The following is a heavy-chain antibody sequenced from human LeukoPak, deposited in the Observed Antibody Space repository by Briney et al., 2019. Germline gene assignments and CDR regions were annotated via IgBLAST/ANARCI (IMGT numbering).Heavy chain of an antibody. V-gene: IGHV3-23*01. CDR1: GFDFNDFA. J-gene: IGHJ5*02. CDR3: VRDLGYCSGTSCSGFDP. D-gene: IGHD2-2*01. CDR2: MSGSGDTT. Sequence: GGSLRLSCAASGFDFNDFAMTWVRQAPGKGLEWVSSMSGSGDTTQYAPSVKGRFTISRDNAKNSLYLQMNSLRAEDTAVYYCVRDLGYCSGTSCSGFDPWGQGTLVTVSS.